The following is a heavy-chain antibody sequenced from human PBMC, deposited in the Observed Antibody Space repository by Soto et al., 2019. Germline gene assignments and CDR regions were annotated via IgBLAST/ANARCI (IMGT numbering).Heavy chain of an antibody. V-gene: IGHV3-33*01. CDR2: IWYDGNNK. Sequence: GGSLRLSCAASGFTFSSYGMHWVRQAPGKGLEWVAVIWYDGNNKYYADSVKGRFTISRDNSKNTLYLQMNSLRAEDTAVYYCARTAAAGKYYYGVDVWGQGTTVTVSS. D-gene: IGHD6-13*01. J-gene: IGHJ6*02. CDR1: GFTFSSYG. CDR3: ARTAAAGKYYYGVDV.